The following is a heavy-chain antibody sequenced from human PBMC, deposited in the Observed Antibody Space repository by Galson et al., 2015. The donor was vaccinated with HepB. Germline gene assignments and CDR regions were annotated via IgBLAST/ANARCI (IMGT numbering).Heavy chain of an antibody. CDR3: AKDRAAVAGYFDY. CDR1: GFTFDDYA. J-gene: IGHJ4*02. Sequence: SLRLSCAASGFTFDDYAMHWVRQAPGKGLEWVSGISWNSGSIGYADSVKGRFTISRDNAKNSLYLQMNSLRAEDTALYYCAKDRAAVAGYFDYWGQGTLVTVSS. CDR2: ISWNSGSI. V-gene: IGHV3-9*01. D-gene: IGHD6-19*01.